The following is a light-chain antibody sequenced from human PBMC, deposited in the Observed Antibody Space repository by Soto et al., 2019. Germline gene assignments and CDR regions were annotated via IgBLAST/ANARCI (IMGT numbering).Light chain of an antibody. J-gene: IGKJ1*01. CDR1: QGISNY. Sequence: DIQMTQSPSTLSGSVGDRVTITCRASQGISNYLAWYQQKPGKVPKLLIYDASSLESGVSSRFSGSGSGTEFTLTISSLQADDCATYYCQQYKSLLTFGQGAKVDIK. CDR2: DAS. CDR3: QQYKSLLT. V-gene: IGKV1-5*01.